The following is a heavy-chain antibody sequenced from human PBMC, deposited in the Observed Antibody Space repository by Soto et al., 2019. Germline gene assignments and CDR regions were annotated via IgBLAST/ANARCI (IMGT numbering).Heavy chain of an antibody. J-gene: IGHJ5*01. D-gene: IGHD3-22*01. CDR2: ISGSSSNI. CDR1: GFTFTRYS. V-gene: IGHV3-21*05. CDR3: AKGPDGSGYYHNWFDS. Sequence: GGSLRLSCATSGFTFTRYSMNWVRQAPGKGLEWVSYISGSSSNIKYADSVKGRFAISRDRSKNRLSLQMNSLRVEDTAVYYCAKGPDGSGYYHNWFDSWGQGTLVTVSS.